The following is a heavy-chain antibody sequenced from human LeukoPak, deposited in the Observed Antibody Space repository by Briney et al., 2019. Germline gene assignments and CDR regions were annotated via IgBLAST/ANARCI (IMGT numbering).Heavy chain of an antibody. CDR2: IESKTDGGTT. CDR1: GFTFSNAW. Sequence: GGSLRLSCAASGFTFSNAWMSWVRQAPGKGLEWVGRIESKTDGGTTDYAAPVKGRFTISRDDSKNTLYLQMNSLKTEDTAVYYCTTDRFWSGYYLWSGKTNNWFDPWGQGTLVTVSS. V-gene: IGHV3-15*04. CDR3: TTDRFWSGYYLWSGKTNNWFDP. J-gene: IGHJ5*02. D-gene: IGHD3-3*01.